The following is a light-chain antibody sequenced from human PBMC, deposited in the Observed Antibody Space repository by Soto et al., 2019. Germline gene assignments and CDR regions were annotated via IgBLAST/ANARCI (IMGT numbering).Light chain of an antibody. J-gene: IGKJ1*01. CDR2: GAS. CDR3: QQYAASPWT. CDR1: QSVSSNY. V-gene: IGKV3-20*01. Sequence: EIVLTQSPGTLSLSPRERATLSCRASQSVSSNYLAWYQHKPGQAPRLLIYGASSRAPGIPDRFSGSGSGTDFTLTISRLEPEDFAVYYCQQYAASPWTFGQGTQVEVK.